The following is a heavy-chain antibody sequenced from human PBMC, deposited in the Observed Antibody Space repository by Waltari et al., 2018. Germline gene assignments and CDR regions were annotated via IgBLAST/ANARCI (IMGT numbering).Heavy chain of an antibody. Sequence: QVQLVQSGAEVKKPGSSVKVSCKASGGTFSSYASSWVRQAPGQGLEWMGGISPIFGTANYAQKFQGRVTITADESTSTAYMELSSLRSEDTAVYYCARDGAGYYGSGSYGMDVWGQGTTVTVSS. CDR3: ARDGAGYYGSGSYGMDV. V-gene: IGHV1-69*01. D-gene: IGHD3-10*01. CDR1: GGTFSSYA. J-gene: IGHJ6*02. CDR2: ISPIFGTA.